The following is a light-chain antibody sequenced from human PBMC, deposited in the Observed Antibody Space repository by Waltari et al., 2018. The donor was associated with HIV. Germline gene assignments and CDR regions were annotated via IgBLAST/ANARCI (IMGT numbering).Light chain of an antibody. V-gene: IGLV2-11*01. J-gene: IGLJ1*01. CDR1: SSDVGGYNF. Sequence: QSALTQPRSVSGSPGQSVTISCTGTSSDVGGYNFVSWYQQHPGKAPKLMIYEVSKRPSGVPDRFSGSKSGNTASLTISGLQAEEEADYYCCSYAGSYVFGTGTKVTVL. CDR3: CSYAGSYV. CDR2: EVS.